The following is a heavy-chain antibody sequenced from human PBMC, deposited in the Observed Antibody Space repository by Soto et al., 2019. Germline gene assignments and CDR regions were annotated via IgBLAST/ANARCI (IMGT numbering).Heavy chain of an antibody. CDR1: GYTFTGYY. Sequence: ASVKVSCKASGYTFTGYYMNWVRQAPGQGPEWMGWINPNNGATRFAQKLQGWLTLTRDTSISTAYMELSSLRFDDTAVYYCATAWNFLVVANGCMDVWGQGTTVTVSS. D-gene: IGHD1-1*01. J-gene: IGHJ6*02. CDR3: ATAWNFLVVANGCMDV. V-gene: IGHV1-2*04. CDR2: INPNNGAT.